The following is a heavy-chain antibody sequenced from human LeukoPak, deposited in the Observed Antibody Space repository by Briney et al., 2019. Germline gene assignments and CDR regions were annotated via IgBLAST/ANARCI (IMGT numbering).Heavy chain of an antibody. V-gene: IGHV1-2*02. Sequence: ASVKVSCKASGYTFTGYYMHWVRQAPGQGLEWMGWINPNSGGTNYAQKFQGRVTMARDTSISTAYMELSRLRSDDTAVYYCARGYYYDSSIDYWGQGTLVTVSS. D-gene: IGHD3-22*01. CDR1: GYTFTGYY. CDR3: ARGYYYDSSIDY. J-gene: IGHJ4*02. CDR2: INPNSGGT.